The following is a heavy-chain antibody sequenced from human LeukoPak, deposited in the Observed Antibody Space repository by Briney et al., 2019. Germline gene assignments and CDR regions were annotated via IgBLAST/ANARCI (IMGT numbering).Heavy chain of an antibody. CDR3: ARLFDGIIDY. CDR2: IYYSGST. Sequence: SETLSLTCTVSGRSISSYYWSWLRQPPGKGLEWIGYIYYSGSTNYNPSLKSRVTISVDTSKNQFSLKLSSVTAADTAVYYCARLFDGIIDYWGQGTLVTVSS. CDR1: GRSISSYY. D-gene: IGHD1-14*01. V-gene: IGHV4-59*01. J-gene: IGHJ4*02.